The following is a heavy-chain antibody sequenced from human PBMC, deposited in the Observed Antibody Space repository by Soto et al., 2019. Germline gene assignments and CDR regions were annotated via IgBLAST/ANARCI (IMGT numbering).Heavy chain of an antibody. CDR1: GGSFSSYY. CDR2: IFSSGST. D-gene: IGHD3-16*01. Sequence: SETLSLTCTVSGGSFSSYYWSWIRQTPGKGLEWIGSIFSSGSTKYSPSLKSRVTISIDTSKNQFSLKLSSVTAADTAVYYCTRGPGGNFDHWGQGTLVTVSS. J-gene: IGHJ4*02. V-gene: IGHV4-4*09. CDR3: TRGPGGNFDH.